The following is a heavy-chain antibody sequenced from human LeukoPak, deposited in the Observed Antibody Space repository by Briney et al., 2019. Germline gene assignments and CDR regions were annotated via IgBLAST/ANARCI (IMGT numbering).Heavy chain of an antibody. CDR3: ASTTAARGDFDY. Sequence: ASVKVSCKASGYTFTSYGISWVRQAPGQGLEWMGWISAYNGNTNYAQKLQGRVTMTRDTSISTAYMELSSLRSEDTAVYYCASTTAARGDFDYWGQGTLVTVSS. J-gene: IGHJ4*02. D-gene: IGHD4-11*01. CDR1: GYTFTSYG. V-gene: IGHV1-18*01. CDR2: ISAYNGNT.